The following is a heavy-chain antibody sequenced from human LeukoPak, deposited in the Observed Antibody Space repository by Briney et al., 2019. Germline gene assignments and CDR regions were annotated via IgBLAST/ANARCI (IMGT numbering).Heavy chain of an antibody. Sequence: GGSLRLSCAASGFTFSRYGMHWVRQAPGKGLEWVTAISYDGSNKYYADSVKGRFTISRDNSKNTLYLQMNSLRAEDTAVYYCAKDNSEALRYFDWLLAVGNWFDPWGQGALVTVSS. CDR3: AKDNSEALRYFDWLLAVGNWFDP. J-gene: IGHJ5*02. V-gene: IGHV3-30*04. CDR2: ISYDGSNK. D-gene: IGHD3-9*01. CDR1: GFTFSRYG.